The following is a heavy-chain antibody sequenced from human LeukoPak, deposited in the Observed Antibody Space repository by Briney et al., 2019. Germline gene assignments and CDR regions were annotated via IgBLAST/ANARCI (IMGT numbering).Heavy chain of an antibody. CDR1: GGSISSSSYY. D-gene: IGHD3-3*01. V-gene: IGHV4-39*01. Sequence: SETLSLTCTVSGGSISSSSYYWGWVRQPPGKGLEWIANIYYSGSTYYSPSLRSRVTISVDTSKNQFSLELTSVTAADTAVYYCARHASVSGNWPRPLDYWGQGSLVTVSS. J-gene: IGHJ4*02. CDR3: ARHASVSGNWPRPLDY. CDR2: IYYSGST.